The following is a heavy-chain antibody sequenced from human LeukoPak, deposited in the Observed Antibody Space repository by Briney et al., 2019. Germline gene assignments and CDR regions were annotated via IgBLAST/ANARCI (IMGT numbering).Heavy chain of an antibody. D-gene: IGHD2-2*01. Sequence: GGSLRLSCAASGFTFSSYGMHWVRQAPGKGLEWVAVISYDGSNKYYADSVKGRFTISRDNSKNTLYPQMNSLRAEDTAVYYCASPPAADYWGQGTLVTVSS. CDR1: GFTFSSYG. J-gene: IGHJ4*02. V-gene: IGHV3-30*19. CDR2: ISYDGSNK. CDR3: ASPPAADY.